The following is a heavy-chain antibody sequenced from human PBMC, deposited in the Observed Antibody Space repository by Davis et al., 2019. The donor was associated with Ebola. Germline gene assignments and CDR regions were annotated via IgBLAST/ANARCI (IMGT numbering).Heavy chain of an antibody. CDR3: AGRSGD. CDR1: GGTFSNFA. Sequence: AASVKVSCKASGGTFSNFAISWVRQAPGQGLEWMGGIIPRFRTPHYAQKFQGRLTINADEPTTTAYMELSSLGSDDTAVYYCAGRSGDWGQGTLVTVSS. CDR2: IIPRFRTP. J-gene: IGHJ4*02. V-gene: IGHV1-69*13.